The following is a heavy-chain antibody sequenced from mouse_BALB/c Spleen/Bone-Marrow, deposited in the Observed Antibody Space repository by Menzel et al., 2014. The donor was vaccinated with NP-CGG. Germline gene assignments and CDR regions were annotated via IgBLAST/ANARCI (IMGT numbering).Heavy chain of an antibody. CDR1: GFTFSDYY. CDR2: ISNGGSYT. CDR3: ARDSLYYYGSSYGYFDV. D-gene: IGHD1-1*01. J-gene: IGHJ1*01. V-gene: IGHV5-4*02. Sequence: EVQVVESGGGLMKPGGSLKLSCAASGFTFSDYYMYWVRQTPEKRQEWVATISNGGSYTYYPDSVKGRFTISRDNAKNNLYLQMSSLKSEDTAMYYCARDSLYYYGSSYGYFDVWGAGTTVTVSS.